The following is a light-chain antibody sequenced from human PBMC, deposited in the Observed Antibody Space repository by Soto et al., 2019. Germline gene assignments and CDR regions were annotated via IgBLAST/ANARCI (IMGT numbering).Light chain of an antibody. V-gene: IGKV1-9*01. CDR3: QQYNNWPIT. CDR2: AAS. J-gene: IGKJ5*01. CDR1: QGINSY. Sequence: DIQLTQSPSFLSASVGDRVTITCRASQGINSYLAWYQQKPGKAPKLLIYAASTLQSGVPSRFSGSGSGTKFTLTISSLQPEDFAVYYCQQYNNWPITFGQGTRLEIK.